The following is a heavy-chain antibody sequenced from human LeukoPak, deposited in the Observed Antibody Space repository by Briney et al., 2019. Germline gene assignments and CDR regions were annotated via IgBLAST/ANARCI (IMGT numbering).Heavy chain of an antibody. CDR3: ARAGRYSSSWALDY. CDR2: IYTSGST. J-gene: IGHJ4*02. D-gene: IGHD6-13*01. CDR1: GGSISSYY. Sequence: SETLSLTCTVSGGSISSYYWSWIRQPAGKGLEWIGRIYTSGSTNYNPSLKSRVTMSVDTSENQFSLKLSSVTAADTAVYYCARAGRYSSSWALDYWGQGTLVTVSS. V-gene: IGHV4-4*07.